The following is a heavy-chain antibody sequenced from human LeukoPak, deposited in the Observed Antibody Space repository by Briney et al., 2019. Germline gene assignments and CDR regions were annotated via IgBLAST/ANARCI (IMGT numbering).Heavy chain of an antibody. Sequence: KPSETLSLTCTVSGGSISSSNYYWGWIRQPPGKGLEWIGNIYYSGSTYYNPSLKSRVAISVDTSKNQLSLNLSSVTAADTAVYYCARLLGDCSGGSCYFFDYWGQGTLVTVSS. CDR3: ARLLGDCSGGSCYFFDY. D-gene: IGHD2-15*01. CDR1: GGSISSSNYY. J-gene: IGHJ4*02. V-gene: IGHV4-39*01. CDR2: IYYSGST.